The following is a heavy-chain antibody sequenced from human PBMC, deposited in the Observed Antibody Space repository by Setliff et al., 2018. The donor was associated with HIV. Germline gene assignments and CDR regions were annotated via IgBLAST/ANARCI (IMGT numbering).Heavy chain of an antibody. J-gene: IGHJ3*02. D-gene: IGHD3-22*01. CDR1: GASLTRGYYY. Sequence: KPSETLSLTCTVSGASLTRGYYYWSWIRQPAGKGLEWIGRIYTTGSTNYNSSLQSRVTISADTSRNHFSLRLGSVTAADTAVYYCARLWAYYDSSGRTAFDIWGQGTMVTVSS. V-gene: IGHV4-61*02. CDR2: IYTTGST. CDR3: ARLWAYYDSSGRTAFDI.